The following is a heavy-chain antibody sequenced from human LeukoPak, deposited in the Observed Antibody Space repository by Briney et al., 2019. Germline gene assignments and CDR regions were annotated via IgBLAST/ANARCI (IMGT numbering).Heavy chain of an antibody. CDR2: INPNSGGT. CDR1: GYTFTSYY. V-gene: IGHV1-2*02. Sequence: GASVKVSCKASGYTFTSYYMHWVRQAPGQGLEWMGWINPNSGGTNYAQKFQGRVTMTRDTSIGTAYMELSRLRSDDTAVYYCARTEIVGATKDDAFDIWGQGAMVTVSS. J-gene: IGHJ3*02. D-gene: IGHD1-26*01. CDR3: ARTEIVGATKDDAFDI.